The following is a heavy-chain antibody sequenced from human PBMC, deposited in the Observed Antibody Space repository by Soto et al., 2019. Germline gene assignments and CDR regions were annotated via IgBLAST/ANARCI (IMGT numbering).Heavy chain of an antibody. CDR3: AKDRGGRSAYYYDSSGYSNGYFDY. D-gene: IGHD3-22*01. Sequence: GGFLRLYCSASGFTFRSYAMSWVRQAPGKGLEWVSAISGSGGSTYYADSVKGRFTISRDNSKNTLYLQMNSLRAEDTAVYYCAKDRGGRSAYYYDSSGYSNGYFDYWGQGTLVTVSS. CDR1: GFTFRSYA. CDR2: ISGSGGST. V-gene: IGHV3-23*01. J-gene: IGHJ4*02.